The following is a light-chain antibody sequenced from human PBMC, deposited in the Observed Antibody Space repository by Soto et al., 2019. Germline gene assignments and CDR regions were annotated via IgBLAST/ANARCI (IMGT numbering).Light chain of an antibody. CDR1: QSVSNY. J-gene: IGKJ1*01. Sequence: EIVLTQSPGTLSLSPGERNTISCRARQSVSNYLAWYQQKPGQAPRLLIYGASSRATGIPDRFSGSGSGTYFTLTISRLEPEDFAVYYCQQYGGSPQTFGQGTKV. CDR2: GAS. V-gene: IGKV3-20*01. CDR3: QQYGGSPQT.